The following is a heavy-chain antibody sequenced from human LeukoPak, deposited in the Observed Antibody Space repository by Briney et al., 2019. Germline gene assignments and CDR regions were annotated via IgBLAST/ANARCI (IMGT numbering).Heavy chain of an antibody. CDR3: ARGLIAAASTCFDY. V-gene: IGHV3-53*01. CDR2: IYSGGST. J-gene: IGHJ4*02. CDR1: GFTVSSNY. D-gene: IGHD6-13*01. Sequence: PGGSLRLSCAASGFTVSSNYMSWVRQAPGKGLEWVSVIYSGGSTYYADSVKGRFTISRDNSKNTLYLQMNSLRAEDTAVYYCARGLIAAASTCFDYWGQGTLVTVSS.